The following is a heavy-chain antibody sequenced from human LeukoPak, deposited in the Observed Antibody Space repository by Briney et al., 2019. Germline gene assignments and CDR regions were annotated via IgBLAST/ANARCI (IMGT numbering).Heavy chain of an antibody. J-gene: IGHJ4*02. CDR1: GFTFSSYA. CDR3: ARDSSPFLHYFDY. Sequence: AGSLTLSCAASGFTFSSYAMHWVRQAPGKGLEWVAVISYDGSNKYYADSVKGRFTISRDNSKNTLYLQMNSLRAQDTAVYYCARDSSPFLHYFDYWGQGTLVTVSS. CDR2: ISYDGSNK. D-gene: IGHD2/OR15-2a*01. V-gene: IGHV3-30*04.